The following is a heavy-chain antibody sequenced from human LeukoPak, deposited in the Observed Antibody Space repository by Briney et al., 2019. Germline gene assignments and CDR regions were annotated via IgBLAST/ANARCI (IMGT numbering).Heavy chain of an antibody. J-gene: IGHJ4*02. CDR2: IYSSGST. D-gene: IGHD5-12*01. V-gene: IGHV4-4*02. Sequence: PGGSLRLSCAASGFTFSNAWMSWVRQAPGKGLEWIGTIYSSGSTYYNSSLKSRVTISVDTSKNHFSLKLNSVTAADAAVYYCARDPYSGYGRFDYWGQGTLVTVSS. CDR1: GFTFSNAW. CDR3: ARDPYSGYGRFDY.